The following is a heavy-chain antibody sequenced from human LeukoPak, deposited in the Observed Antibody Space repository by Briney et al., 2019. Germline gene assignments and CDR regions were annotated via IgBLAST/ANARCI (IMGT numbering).Heavy chain of an antibody. V-gene: IGHV7-4-1*02. J-gene: IGHJ6*02. CDR1: GYTFTSYA. CDR3: ASSRYCSSTSCTPYYYYGMDV. CDR2: INTNTGNP. D-gene: IGHD2-2*01. Sequence: GASVKVSCKASGYTFTSYAMNWVRQAPGQGLEWMGWINTNTGNPTYAQGFTGRFVFSLDTSVSTAYLRISSLKAEDTAVYYCASSRYCSSTSCTPYYYYGMDVWGQGTTVTVSS.